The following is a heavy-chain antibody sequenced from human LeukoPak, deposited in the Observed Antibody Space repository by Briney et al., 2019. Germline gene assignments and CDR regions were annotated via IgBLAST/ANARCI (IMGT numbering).Heavy chain of an antibody. Sequence: GGSLRLSCAASGLTFSKYSMTWVRQAPGKGLEWVSFIDTSSTTMYYTDSVKGRFTISRDNAKNSLYLQMNSLRADDTAIYYCARDRLIADGTGPTYWGQGTLVTVSS. D-gene: IGHD6-13*01. CDR2: IDTSSTTM. CDR3: ARDRLIADGTGPTY. J-gene: IGHJ4*02. V-gene: IGHV3-48*04. CDR1: GLTFSKYS.